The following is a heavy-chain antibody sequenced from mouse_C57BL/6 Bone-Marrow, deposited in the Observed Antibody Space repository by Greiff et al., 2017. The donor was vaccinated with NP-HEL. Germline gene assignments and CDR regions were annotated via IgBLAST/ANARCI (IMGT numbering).Heavy chain of an antibody. CDR1: GYTFTDYY. V-gene: IGHV1-26*01. CDR2: INPNNGGT. J-gene: IGHJ1*03. Sequence: VQLQQSGPELVKPGASVKISCKASGYTFTDYYMNWVKQSHGKSLEWIGDINPNNGGTSYNQKFKGKATLTVDKSSSTAYMELRSLTSEDSAVYYCARGETLYFDVWGTGTTVTVSS. CDR3: ARGETLYFDV.